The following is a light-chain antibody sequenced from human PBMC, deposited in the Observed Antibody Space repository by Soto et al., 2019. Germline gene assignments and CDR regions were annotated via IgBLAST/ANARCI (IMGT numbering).Light chain of an antibody. J-gene: IGKJ3*01. CDR1: QSVSMY. V-gene: IGKV3-11*01. CDR2: DAS. Sequence: EIVLTQSPATLSLSPGERATLSCRASQSVSMYLAVYHQKPCQAPRLLIYDASNSATGVPPRFSGSGSGTDFTLTISSLEPEDFAVYYCQQRSNWPLTFGPGTKVDIK. CDR3: QQRSNWPLT.